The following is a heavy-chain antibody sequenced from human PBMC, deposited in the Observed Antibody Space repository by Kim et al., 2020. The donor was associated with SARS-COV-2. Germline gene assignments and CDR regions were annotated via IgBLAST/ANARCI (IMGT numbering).Heavy chain of an antibody. V-gene: IGHV4-4*09. J-gene: IGHJ4*02. CDR3: ASTVYGDYSYYFDY. D-gene: IGHD4-17*01. Sequence: NPSLKSRVTISVDTSKNQFSLKLSSVTAADTAVYYCASTVYGDYSYYFDYWGQGTLVTVSS.